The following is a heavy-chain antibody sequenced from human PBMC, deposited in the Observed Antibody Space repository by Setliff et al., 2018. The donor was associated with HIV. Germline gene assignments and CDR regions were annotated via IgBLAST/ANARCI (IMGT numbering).Heavy chain of an antibody. V-gene: IGHV4-61*09. J-gene: IGHJ4*02. D-gene: IGHD5-12*01. CDR3: ARDRGGGYNNLDY. CDR2: IYTSGST. Sequence: PSETLSLTCTVSGGSISSGSYYWSWIRQPAGKGLEWIGHIYTSGSTNYNPSLKSRVTISVDTSKDQFSLKVSSVTAADTAVYYCARDRGGGYNNLDYWGQGTLVTVSS. CDR1: GGSISSGSYY.